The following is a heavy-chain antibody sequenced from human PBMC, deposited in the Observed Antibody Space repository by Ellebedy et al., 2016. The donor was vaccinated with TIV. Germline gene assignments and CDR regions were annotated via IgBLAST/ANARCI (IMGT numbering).Heavy chain of an antibody. CDR1: GFSFRSYW. V-gene: IGHV3-7*01. CDR2: INHGGSDK. CDR3: ATDGSYGDYRSPTHAFEM. Sequence: GGSLRLSCGASGFSFRSYWMTRVRQAPGKGLEWVANINHGGSDKYYVDSVKGRFTVSRDNAQNSLFLQMNSLRAEDTAVYYCATDGSYGDYRSPTHAFEMWGQGTLVTVSS. J-gene: IGHJ3*02. D-gene: IGHD4-17*01.